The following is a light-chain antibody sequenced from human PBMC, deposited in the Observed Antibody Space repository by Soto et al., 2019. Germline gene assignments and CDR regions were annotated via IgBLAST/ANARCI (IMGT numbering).Light chain of an antibody. V-gene: IGKV3-20*01. CDR1: QSVGNNF. CDR2: HAF. J-gene: IGKJ4*01. Sequence: EIVLTQSPGTLSLSPGERAALSCRASQSVGNNFLGWYQQKRGQSPRILIYHAFNRASGIPDRFSGTASGTDFTHAISRLEPEEFAVYFFHQYASAPLTFGGGTKVQIK. CDR3: HQYASAPLT.